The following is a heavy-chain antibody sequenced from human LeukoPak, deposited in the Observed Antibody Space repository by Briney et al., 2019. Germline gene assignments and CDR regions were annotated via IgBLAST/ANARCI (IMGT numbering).Heavy chain of an antibody. CDR3: AKMEGQRLYDYCMDV. CDR2: MSGSGYYT. D-gene: IGHD3-3*01. Sequence: GGSLRLSCAASGFAFSNFAMSWVRQAPGQGLEWVSAMSGSGYYTYYVESVKGRFTISRDNSKNTLYLHMNSLRADDTAVYYCAKMEGQRLYDYCMDVWGRGTTVTVSS. CDR1: GFAFSNFA. V-gene: IGHV3-23*01. J-gene: IGHJ6*03.